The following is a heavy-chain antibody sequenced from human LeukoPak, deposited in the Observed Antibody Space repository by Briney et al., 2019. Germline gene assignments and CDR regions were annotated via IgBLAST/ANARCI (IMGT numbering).Heavy chain of an antibody. CDR2: INPNSGGT. V-gene: IGHV1-2*02. CDR3: ARASRYCSSTSCLYYFDY. Sequence: ASVKVSCKASGYTFTGYYMHWVRQAPGQGLEWMGWINPNSGGTNYAQKFQGRVTMTRGTSISTAYMELSRLRSDDTAVYYCARASRYCSSTSCLYYFDYWGQGTLVTVSS. D-gene: IGHD2-2*01. J-gene: IGHJ4*02. CDR1: GYTFTGYY.